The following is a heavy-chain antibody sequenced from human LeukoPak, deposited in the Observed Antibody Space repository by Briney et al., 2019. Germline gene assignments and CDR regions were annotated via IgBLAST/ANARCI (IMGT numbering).Heavy chain of an antibody. Sequence: TGGSLRLSCVASGFTFSGNSMNWVRQPLGKGLEWVSSIDTSGRDAYYAGSVKGRFTISRDNAKNSLYLQMNSLRAEDTAVYYCARELVARQDLDYWGQGTLVTVSS. CDR3: ARELVARQDLDY. V-gene: IGHV3-21*01. D-gene: IGHD6-6*01. CDR2: IDTSGRDA. J-gene: IGHJ4*02. CDR1: GFTFSGNS.